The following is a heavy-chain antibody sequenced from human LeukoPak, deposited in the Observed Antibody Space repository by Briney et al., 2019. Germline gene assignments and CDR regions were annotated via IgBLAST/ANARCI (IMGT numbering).Heavy chain of an antibody. Sequence: GGSLRLSCAASGLTFTNAWMSWVRQAPGKGLEWVGFIRSKAYGGTAEYAASVKGRFTISRDDSKSIAYLQMNSLKTEDTAVYYCTKGRGNYYSDYWGQGTLVTVSS. J-gene: IGHJ4*02. CDR2: IRSKAYGGTA. D-gene: IGHD1-26*01. V-gene: IGHV3-49*04. CDR1: GLTFTNAW. CDR3: TKGRGNYYSDY.